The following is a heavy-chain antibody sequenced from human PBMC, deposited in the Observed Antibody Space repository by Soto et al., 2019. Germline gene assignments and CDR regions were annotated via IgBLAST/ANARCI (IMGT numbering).Heavy chain of an antibody. J-gene: IGHJ6*02. CDR3: AKGKGTRTPRYYGMDV. D-gene: IGHD1-7*01. CDR1: GFTFDDYT. Sequence: EVQLVESGGVVVQPGGSLRLSCAASGFTFDDYTMHWVRQAPGKGLEWVSLISWDGGSTYYADSVKGRFTISRDNSKNSLYLQTNSLRTEDTALYYCAKGKGTRTPRYYGMDVWGQGTTVTVS. CDR2: ISWDGGST. V-gene: IGHV3-43*01.